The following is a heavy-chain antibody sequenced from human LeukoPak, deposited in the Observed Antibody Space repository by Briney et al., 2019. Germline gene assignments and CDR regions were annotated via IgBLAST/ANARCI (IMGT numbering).Heavy chain of an antibody. CDR2: ISYDGSNK. CDR1: GFTFSSYG. CDR3: ASSGSYRFDY. J-gene: IGHJ4*02. Sequence: GGSLRLSCAASGFTFSSYGMHWVRQAPGKGLEWVAVISYDGSNKYYADSVKGRFTISRDNAKNSLCLQMNSLRDEDTAVYYCASSGSYRFDYWGQGTLVTVSS. V-gene: IGHV3-30*03. D-gene: IGHD1-26*01.